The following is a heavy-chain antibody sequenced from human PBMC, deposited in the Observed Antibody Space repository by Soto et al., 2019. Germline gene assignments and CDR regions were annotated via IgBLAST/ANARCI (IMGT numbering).Heavy chain of an antibody. J-gene: IGHJ4*02. Sequence: QVQLAESGGGVVQPGRSLRLSCVASGFTFSNYGMHWVRQAPGKGLEWVTIISYDGSNQNYADSVKGRFTISRDNSKNTLYRQMNSLRAEDTAVYYCAKGSSSWYYPHFDYWGQGTLVTVSS. V-gene: IGHV3-30*18. D-gene: IGHD6-13*01. CDR1: GFTFSNYG. CDR2: ISYDGSNQ. CDR3: AKGSSSWYYPHFDY.